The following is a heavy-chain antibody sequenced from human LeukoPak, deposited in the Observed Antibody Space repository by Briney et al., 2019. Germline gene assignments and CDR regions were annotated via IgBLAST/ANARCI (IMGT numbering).Heavy chain of an antibody. CDR1: GFSFSSYW. D-gene: IGHD2-2*01. CDR3: ARDDCSSISCYHNWFDP. Sequence: GGSLRLSCAASGFSFSSYWMSWVRQAPGKGLEWVANIKQDGSEKYYVDSVKGRFTISRDNAKNSLYLQMNSLRAEDTAVYYCARDDCSSISCYHNWFDPWGQGTLVTVSS. CDR2: IKQDGSEK. V-gene: IGHV3-7*01. J-gene: IGHJ5*02.